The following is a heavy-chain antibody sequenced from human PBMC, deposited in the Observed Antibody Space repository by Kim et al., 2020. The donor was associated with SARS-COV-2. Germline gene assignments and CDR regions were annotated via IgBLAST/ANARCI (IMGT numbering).Heavy chain of an antibody. CDR3: ARDRSVDSSGYRPPLQH. Sequence: VKGRVTISRDNAKNSLYLQMNSLRAEDTGVYYCARDRSVDSSGYRPPLQHWGQGTLVTVSS. V-gene: IGHV3-11*01. J-gene: IGHJ1*01. D-gene: IGHD3-22*01.